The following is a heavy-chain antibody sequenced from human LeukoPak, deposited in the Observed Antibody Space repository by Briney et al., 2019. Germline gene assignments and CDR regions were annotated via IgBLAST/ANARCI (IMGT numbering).Heavy chain of an antibody. D-gene: IGHD2-15*01. J-gene: IGHJ4*02. CDR1: GFTFSNYA. V-gene: IGHV3-30-3*01. Sequence: PGGSLRLSCVAFGFTFSNYAIHWVRQAPGKGLEWVSIISSDGFNKYYADSVKGRFTISRDNSKNTLYLQMSSLRPEDTALYYCARDGHCSGGGCHTNFDYWGQGTLVTVSS. CDR2: ISSDGFNK. CDR3: ARDGHCSGGGCHTNFDY.